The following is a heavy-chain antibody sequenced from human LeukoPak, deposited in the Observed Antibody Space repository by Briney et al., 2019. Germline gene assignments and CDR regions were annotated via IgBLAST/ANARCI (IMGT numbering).Heavy chain of an antibody. D-gene: IGHD3-10*01. J-gene: IGHJ4*02. CDR3: ARLRIGGFDY. CDR1: GGSSSGYY. CDR2: INHSGST. Sequence: SETLSLTCAVHGGSSSGYYWSWIRQALGKGLEWIGEINHSGSTNYNPSLKSRVTISVDTTKNQLSLKLSSVTAADTAVYHCARLRIGGFDYWGQGTLVTVSS. V-gene: IGHV4-34*01.